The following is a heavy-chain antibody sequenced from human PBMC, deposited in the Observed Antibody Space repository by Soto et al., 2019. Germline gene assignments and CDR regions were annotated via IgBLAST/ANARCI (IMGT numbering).Heavy chain of an antibody. V-gene: IGHV4-30-2*01. Sequence: QVQLQESGSRLVRPSQTVSLTCSVSGGSVNSGGYSWSWVRQPPGKGLAWIAFISPRGSPAYNPSLKSRVTISVDRSKNQISLELSSVTAADTAVYYCTRGVLAWGPGTRVTVSS. D-gene: IGHD2-8*01. CDR1: GGSVNSGGYS. CDR2: ISPRGSP. J-gene: IGHJ5*02. CDR3: TRGVLA.